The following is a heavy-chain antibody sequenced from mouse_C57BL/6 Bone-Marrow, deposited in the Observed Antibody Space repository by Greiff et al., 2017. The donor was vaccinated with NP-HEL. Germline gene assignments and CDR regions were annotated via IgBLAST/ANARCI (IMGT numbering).Heavy chain of an antibody. Sequence: QVQLQQSGAELARPGASVQLSCKASGYTFTSYGISWVKQRTGPGLEWIGEIYPRSGNTYYNEKFKGKATLTADKSSSTAYMERRSLTSDDSAVYFCARYGYPAWFAYWGQGTLVTVSA. CDR3: ARYGYPAWFAY. V-gene: IGHV1-81*01. D-gene: IGHD1-2*01. CDR2: IYPRSGNT. J-gene: IGHJ3*01. CDR1: GYTFTSYG.